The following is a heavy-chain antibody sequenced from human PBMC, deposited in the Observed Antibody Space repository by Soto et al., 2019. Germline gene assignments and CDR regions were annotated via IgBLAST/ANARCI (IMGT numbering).Heavy chain of an antibody. J-gene: IGHJ4*02. D-gene: IGHD1-1*01. CDR3: AKDPLGNWPRALYYFDY. Sequence: PGGSLRLSCAASGFTFSSYGMHWVRQAPGKGLEWVAVISYDGSNKYYADSVKGRFTISRDNSKNTLYLQMNSLRAEDTAVYYCAKDPLGNWPRALYYFDYWGQGTLVTV. CDR1: GFTFSSYG. V-gene: IGHV3-30*18. CDR2: ISYDGSNK.